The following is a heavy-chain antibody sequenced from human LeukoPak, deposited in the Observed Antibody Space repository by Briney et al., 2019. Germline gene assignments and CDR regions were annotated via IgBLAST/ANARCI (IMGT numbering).Heavy chain of an antibody. CDR1: GGSISSSSYY. V-gene: IGHV4-39*07. Sequence: SETLSLTCTVSGGSISSSSYYWGWIRRPPGKGLEWIGSIYYSGSTYYNPSLKSRVTISVDTSKNQFSLKLSSVTAADTAVYYCARDQALLWFGTWGQGTLVTVSS. CDR3: ARDQALLWFGT. J-gene: IGHJ4*02. CDR2: IYYSGST. D-gene: IGHD3-10*01.